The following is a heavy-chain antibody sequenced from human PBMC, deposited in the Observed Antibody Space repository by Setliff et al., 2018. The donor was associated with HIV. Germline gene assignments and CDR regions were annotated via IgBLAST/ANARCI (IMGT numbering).Heavy chain of an antibody. J-gene: IGHJ4*02. V-gene: IGHV3-53*01. CDR2: IYSGGDS. Sequence: PGGSLRLSCAASGFSVSNYYMAWVRQAPGKGLEWVSTIYSGGDSYHADSVRGRFTISRDDSKDTVYLEMKSLRGDDTAIYYCAKSIRSYTPSPTFDYWGQGSLVTVSS. D-gene: IGHD2-2*02. CDR3: AKSIRSYTPSPTFDY. CDR1: GFSVSNYY.